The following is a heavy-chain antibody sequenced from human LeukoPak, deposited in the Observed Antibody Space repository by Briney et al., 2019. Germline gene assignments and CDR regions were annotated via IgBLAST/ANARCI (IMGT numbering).Heavy chain of an antibody. CDR3: AKDHKLGYCSSTSCYPFDY. CDR1: GFTFSSYA. Sequence: GGSLRLSCAASGFTFSSYALSWVRQAPGKGLEWVSAISGSGGSKYYADSVKGRFTISRDNSKNTLYLQMNSLRAEDTAVYYCAKDHKLGYCSSTSCYPFDYWGQGTLVTVSS. V-gene: IGHV3-23*01. J-gene: IGHJ4*02. CDR2: ISGSGGSK. D-gene: IGHD2-2*01.